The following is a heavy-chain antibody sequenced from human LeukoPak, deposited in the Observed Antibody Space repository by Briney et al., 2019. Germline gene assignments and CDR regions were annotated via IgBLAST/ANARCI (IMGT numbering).Heavy chain of an antibody. CDR2: INQDGSEK. D-gene: IGHD4-17*01. V-gene: IGHV3-7*01. CDR3: ARARRRTTVETAHSFDY. Sequence: PGGSLTLSCAGSGFTSSSYWMTWVRQAPGEVLECVANINQDGSEKYYVDSVKGRFTISRDNAKNSLYLQMNSLRAEDTAVYYCARARRRTTVETAHSFDYWGQGTLVTVSS. J-gene: IGHJ4*02. CDR1: GFTSSSYW.